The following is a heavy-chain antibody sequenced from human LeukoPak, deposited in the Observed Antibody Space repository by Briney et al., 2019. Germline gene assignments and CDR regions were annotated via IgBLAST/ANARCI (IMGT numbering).Heavy chain of an antibody. J-gene: IGHJ4*02. CDR1: GFTFSSYW. CDR3: VSTATFDY. D-gene: IGHD1-1*01. Sequence: PGGSLRLSCAASGFTFSSYWMSWVPQAPGKGLEWVANIKQDGSEKNYVDSVKGRFTISRDNAKNSLYLQMNSLRAEDTAVYYCVSTATFDYWGQGTLVTVSS. CDR2: IKQDGSEK. V-gene: IGHV3-7*02.